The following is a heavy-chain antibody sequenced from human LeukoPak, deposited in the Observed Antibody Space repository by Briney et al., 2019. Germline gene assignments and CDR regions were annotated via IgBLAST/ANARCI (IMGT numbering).Heavy chain of an antibody. J-gene: IGHJ6*03. Sequence: GESLKISCKGSGYSFTSYWIGWVGQMPGKGLEWMGIIYPGDSDTRYSPSFQGQVTISADKSISTAYLQWSSLKASDTAMYYCARPNTEYCSSTSCYGYYYYYMDVWGKGTTVTVSS. CDR1: GYSFTSYW. V-gene: IGHV5-51*01. CDR3: ARPNTEYCSSTSCYGYYYYYMDV. D-gene: IGHD2-2*01. CDR2: IYPGDSDT.